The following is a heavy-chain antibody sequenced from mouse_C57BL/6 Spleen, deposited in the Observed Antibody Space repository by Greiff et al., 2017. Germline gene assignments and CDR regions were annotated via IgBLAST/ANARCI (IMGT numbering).Heavy chain of an antibody. CDR3: TRFYVSSYPYYAMDY. Sequence: VQRVESGAELVRPGASVTLSCKASGYTFTDYEMHWVKQTPVHGLEWIGAIDPETGGTAYNQKFKGKAILTADKSSSTAYMEPRSLTSEDSSVYYCTRFYVSSYPYYAMDYWGQGTSVTVSS. V-gene: IGHV1-15*01. D-gene: IGHD1-1*01. CDR1: GYTFTDYE. CDR2: IDPETGGT. J-gene: IGHJ4*01.